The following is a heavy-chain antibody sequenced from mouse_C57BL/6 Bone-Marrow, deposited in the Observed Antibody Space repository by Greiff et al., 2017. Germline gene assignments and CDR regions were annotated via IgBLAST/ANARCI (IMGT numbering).Heavy chain of an antibody. Sequence: EVKLLESGPGLAKPSQTLSLTCSVTGYSITSDYWNWIRKFPGNKLEYMGYISYSGSTYYNPSLKSRISITRDTSKKQYYLQLNSVTTEDTATYYCARFITGRDWYFDVWGTGTTVTVSS. J-gene: IGHJ1*03. V-gene: IGHV3-8*01. CDR1: GYSITSDY. CDR3: ARFITGRDWYFDV. D-gene: IGHD4-1*01. CDR2: ISYSGST.